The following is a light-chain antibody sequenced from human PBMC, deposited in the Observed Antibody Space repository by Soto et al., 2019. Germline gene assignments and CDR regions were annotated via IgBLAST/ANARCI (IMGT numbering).Light chain of an antibody. V-gene: IGKV3-20*01. Sequence: EIVLTQSPGTLSLSPGERATLSCRASQSVSSSYLAWYQQKPGQAPRLLIYGASSRATGIPDRFSGSGSGTDFTLTISXXXPXXXAVYYCQQYGSLRTFGQGTKLEIK. J-gene: IGKJ2*01. CDR3: QQYGSLRT. CDR1: QSVSSSY. CDR2: GAS.